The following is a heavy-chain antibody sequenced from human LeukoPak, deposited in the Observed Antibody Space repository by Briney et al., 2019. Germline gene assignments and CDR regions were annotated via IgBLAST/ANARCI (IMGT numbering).Heavy chain of an antibody. V-gene: IGHV3-7*01. J-gene: IGHJ4*02. CDR2: IKQDGSAK. D-gene: IGHD4-17*01. Sequence: GGSLRLSCAASGFTFSNYWMSWVRQAPGKGLEGVANIKQDGSAKYYVDSVKGRITISRDNAKNSLFLQMDSLRDEDTAVYYCARDRDYAFDYWGQGTLVTVSS. CDR1: GFTFSNYW. CDR3: ARDRDYAFDY.